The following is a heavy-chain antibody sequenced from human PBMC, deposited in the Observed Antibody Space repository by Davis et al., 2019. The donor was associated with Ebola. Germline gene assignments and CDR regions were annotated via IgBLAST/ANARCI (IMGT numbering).Heavy chain of an antibody. CDR1: GFTFSSYS. D-gene: IGHD4-17*01. Sequence: GESLKISCAASGFTFSSYSINWVRQAPGKGLEWVSYISSSSSTIYYADSVKGRFTISRDNAKNSLYLQMNSLRDEDTAVYYCARRHDYGDYLGFDPWGQGTLVTVSS. CDR2: ISSSSSTI. V-gene: IGHV3-48*02. CDR3: ARRHDYGDYLGFDP. J-gene: IGHJ5*02.